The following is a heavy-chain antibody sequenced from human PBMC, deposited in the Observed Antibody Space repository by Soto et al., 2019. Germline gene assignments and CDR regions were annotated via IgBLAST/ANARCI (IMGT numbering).Heavy chain of an antibody. CDR2: ISGSGGST. CDR3: AKGGGRNPYYFDY. J-gene: IGHJ4*02. V-gene: IGHV3-23*01. Sequence: GGSLRLSCAASGFTFSSYAMSWVRQAPGKGLEWVSAISGSGGSTYYADSVKGRFTISRDNSKNTPYLQMNSLRAEDTAVYYCAKGGGRNPYYFDYWGQGTLVTVSS. D-gene: IGHD2-15*01. CDR1: GFTFSSYA.